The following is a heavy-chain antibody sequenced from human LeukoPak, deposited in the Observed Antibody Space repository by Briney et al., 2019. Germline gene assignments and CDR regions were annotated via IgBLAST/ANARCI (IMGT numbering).Heavy chain of an antibody. J-gene: IGHJ6*03. D-gene: IGHD3-10*01. CDR1: GFTFSSYG. Sequence: GGSLRLSCAASGFTFSSYGMSWVRQAPGKGLEWVAAISGSGGSTYYADSVKGRFTISRDNSKNTLYLQMNSLRAEDTAVYYCASRFNRNTYYYGSGNPYYYYYMDVWGKGTTVTISS. CDR2: ISGSGGST. CDR3: ASRFNRNTYYYGSGNPYYYYYMDV. V-gene: IGHV3-23*01.